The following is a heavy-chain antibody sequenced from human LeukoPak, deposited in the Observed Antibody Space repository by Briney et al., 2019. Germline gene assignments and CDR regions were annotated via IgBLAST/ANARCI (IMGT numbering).Heavy chain of an antibody. Sequence: GGSLRLSCAASGFTFSSYGMSWVRQAPGKGLEWVSAISGSGGSTYYADSVKGRFTISRDNSKNTLYLQMNSLRAEDTAVYYCAKDSKIVGATFRSYHYMDVWGKGTAVTVSS. CDR2: ISGSGGST. V-gene: IGHV3-23*01. CDR3: AKDSKIVGATFRSYHYMDV. CDR1: GFTFSSYG. J-gene: IGHJ6*03. D-gene: IGHD1-26*01.